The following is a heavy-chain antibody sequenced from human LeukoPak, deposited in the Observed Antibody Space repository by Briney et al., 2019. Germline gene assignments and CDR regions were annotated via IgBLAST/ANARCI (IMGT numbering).Heavy chain of an antibody. V-gene: IGHV4-4*07. CDR1: GGSISSYY. D-gene: IGHD4/OR15-4a*01. J-gene: IGHJ6*03. Sequence: SETLSLTCTVSGGSISSYYWSWIRQPAGEGLEWIGRIYTSGSTNYNPSLKSRVTMSVDTSKNQFSLKLSSVTAADTAVNYCARVGATSPYYYYMDVWGKGTTVTVSS. CDR2: IYTSGST. CDR3: ARVGATSPYYYYMDV.